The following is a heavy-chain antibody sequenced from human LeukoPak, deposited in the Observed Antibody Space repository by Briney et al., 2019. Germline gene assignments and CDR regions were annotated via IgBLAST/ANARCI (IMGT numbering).Heavy chain of an antibody. D-gene: IGHD3-16*01. J-gene: IGHJ4*02. CDR1: GFTFSSYG. V-gene: IGHV3-23*01. Sequence: GGSLRLSCAASGFTFSSYGMSGVRQAPGKGLEGVSGISGSGGNTYYADSVKGRFTISRDNSKNTLFLHMNSLRAEDTAVYYCAKALGGYHFDYWGQGTLVTVSS. CDR2: ISGSGGNT. CDR3: AKALGGYHFDY.